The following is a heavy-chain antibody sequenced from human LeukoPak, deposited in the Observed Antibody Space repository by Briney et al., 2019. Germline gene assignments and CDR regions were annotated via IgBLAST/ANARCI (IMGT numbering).Heavy chain of an antibody. Sequence: GGSLRLSCAASGFSFSVYWMHWVRQAPGKGPVWVSRIKTDGSIADYADFVKGRFTISRDNSKNTLYLQMNSLRAEDTAVYYCAKGGYEYDSSGHNYFDYWGQGTLVTVSS. V-gene: IGHV3-74*01. CDR2: IKTDGSIA. J-gene: IGHJ4*02. CDR1: GFSFSVYW. CDR3: AKGGYEYDSSGHNYFDY. D-gene: IGHD3-22*01.